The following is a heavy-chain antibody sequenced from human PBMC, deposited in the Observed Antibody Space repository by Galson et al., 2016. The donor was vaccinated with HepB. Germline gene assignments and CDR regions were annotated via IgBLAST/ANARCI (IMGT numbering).Heavy chain of an antibody. Sequence: SLRLSCAASGFTISGSAMRWVRQASGKGLEWIGHVRRKVNNYATAYSTSVRGRFTISRDDSENTAYLEMNSLQIEDTAVYYCTRQRYYDSRGPLGYYFGLDVWGQGTTVTVSS. CDR3: TRQRYYDSRGPLGYYFGLDV. J-gene: IGHJ6*02. CDR2: VRRKVNNYAT. D-gene: IGHD3-22*01. CDR1: GFTISGSA. V-gene: IGHV3-73*01.